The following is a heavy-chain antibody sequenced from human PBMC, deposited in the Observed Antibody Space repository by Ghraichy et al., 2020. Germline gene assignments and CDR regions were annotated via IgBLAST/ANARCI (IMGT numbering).Heavy chain of an antibody. V-gene: IGHV1-2*02. D-gene: IGHD6-13*01. J-gene: IGHJ6*02. CDR2: INPNSGGT. Sequence: ASVKVSCKASGFTLNDFYMYWVRQAPVQGLEWMGWINPNSGGTRYAQKFQGRVNLTRDTSISTAYMELSRLRGDDTAVYYCARDREERCISWYSGGNSYHYGLDVWGQGTTVTVSS. CDR3: ARDREERCISWYSGGNSYHYGLDV. CDR1: GFTLNDFY.